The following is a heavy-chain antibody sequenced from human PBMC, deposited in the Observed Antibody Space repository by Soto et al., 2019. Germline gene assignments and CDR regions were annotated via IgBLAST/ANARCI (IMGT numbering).Heavy chain of an antibody. D-gene: IGHD6-19*01. CDR1: GFTVSSDH. Sequence: PLVESGGGLAQPGGSLRLSCAASGFTVSSDHMSWVRQVPGKGLEWVSVIYVGGDTFYADSVKGRFTISRDNSKNTLYLQMDGLRAEDTAIYYSVRENSGWSRAQGYWGQGTLVTVSS. V-gene: IGHV3-66*01. CDR3: VRENSGWSRAQGY. CDR2: IYVGGDT. J-gene: IGHJ4*02.